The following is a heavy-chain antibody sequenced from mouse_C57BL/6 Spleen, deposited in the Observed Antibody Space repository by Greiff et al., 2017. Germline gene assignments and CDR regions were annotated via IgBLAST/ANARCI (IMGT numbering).Heavy chain of an antibody. CDR2: IDPETGGT. D-gene: IGHD2-3*01. V-gene: IGHV1-15*01. J-gene: IGHJ2*01. Sequence: VKLQESGAELVRPGASVTLSCKASGYTFTDYEMHWVKQTPVHGLEWIGAIDPETGGTAYNQKFKGKAILTADKSSSTAYMELRSLTSEDSAVYYCTRVRGWFLDYWGQGTTLTVSS. CDR1: GYTFTDYE. CDR3: TRVRGWFLDY.